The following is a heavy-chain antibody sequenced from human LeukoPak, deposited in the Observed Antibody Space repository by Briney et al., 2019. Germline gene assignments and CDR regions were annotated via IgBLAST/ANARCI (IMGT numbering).Heavy chain of an antibody. D-gene: IGHD3-22*01. Sequence: ASVKVSCKASGYTFTGYYMHWVRQAPGQGLESMGRINPNSGGTNYAQKFQGRVTMTRDTSISTAYMELSRLRSDDTAVYYRTRDLGYDSSGYDDDYWGQGTLVTVSS. V-gene: IGHV1-2*06. CDR1: GYTFTGYY. CDR2: INPNSGGT. J-gene: IGHJ4*02. CDR3: TRDLGYDSSGYDDDY.